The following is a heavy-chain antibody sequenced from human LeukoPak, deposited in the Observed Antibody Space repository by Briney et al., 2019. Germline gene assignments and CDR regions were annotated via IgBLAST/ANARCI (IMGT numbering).Heavy chain of an antibody. CDR3: ARAGYYYDSKREFDP. D-gene: IGHD3-22*01. V-gene: IGHV4-38-2*02. CDR1: GYSISSGYH. J-gene: IGHJ5*02. CDR2: LYYSGST. Sequence: SETLSLTCTVSGYSISSGYHWGWIRQPPGKGLEWIGSLYYSGSTYYNPSLKSRVTISVDTSKNQFSLKLSSVTAADTAVYYCARAGYYYDSKREFDPWGQGTLVTVSS.